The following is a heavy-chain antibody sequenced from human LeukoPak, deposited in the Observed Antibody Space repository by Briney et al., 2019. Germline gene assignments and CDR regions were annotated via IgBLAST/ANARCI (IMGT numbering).Heavy chain of an antibody. CDR2: INSGSSTI. D-gene: IGHD1-1*01. J-gene: IGHJ3*02. CDR1: EFSLRSYS. Sequence: PGGSLRLSCGASEFSLRSYSMDWVRQAPGKGLEWVSNINSGSSTIYYADSVKGRFTISRDNAGNSLYLHMNSLRAEDTAVYYCARVLLERPGIDSFDMWGQGTMVTVSS. V-gene: IGHV3-48*01. CDR3: ARVLLERPGIDSFDM.